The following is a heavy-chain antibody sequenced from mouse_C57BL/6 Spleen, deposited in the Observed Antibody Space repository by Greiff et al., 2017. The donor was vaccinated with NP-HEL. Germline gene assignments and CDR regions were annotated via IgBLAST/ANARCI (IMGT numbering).Heavy chain of an antibody. V-gene: IGHV1-53*01. CDR1: GYTFTSYW. J-gene: IGHJ2*01. CDR2: INPSNGGT. Sequence: QVQLQQPGTELVKPGASVKLSCKASGYTFTSYWMHWVKQRPGQGLEWIGNINPSNGGTNYNEKFKSKATLTVDKSSSTAYMQLSSLTSEDSAVYDCARWPTTVVGDYFDYWGQGTTLTVSS. CDR3: ARWPTTVVGDYFDY. D-gene: IGHD1-1*01.